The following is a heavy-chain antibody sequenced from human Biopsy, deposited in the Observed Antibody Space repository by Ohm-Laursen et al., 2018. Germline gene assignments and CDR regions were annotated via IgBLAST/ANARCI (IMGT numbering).Heavy chain of an antibody. J-gene: IGHJ3*02. Sequence: GTLSPTCAVYGGSFNGYFWSWIRQPPGKGLEWIGDITQSGSTNYSPSLKSRVTISVDTSRNQFSLKLSSVTAADTAVYYCAGRPWPNAFDIWGQGTMVTVSS. D-gene: IGHD5-12*01. CDR1: GGSFNGYF. CDR3: AGRPWPNAFDI. CDR2: ITQSGST. V-gene: IGHV4-34*01.